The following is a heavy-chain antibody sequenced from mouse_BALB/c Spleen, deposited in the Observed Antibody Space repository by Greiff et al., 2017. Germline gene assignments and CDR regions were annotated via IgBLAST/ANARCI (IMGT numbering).Heavy chain of an antibody. V-gene: IGHV5-9*03. CDR3: ARYYYRYDNAMDY. J-gene: IGHJ4*01. Sequence: DVMLVESGGGLVKPGGSLKLSCAASGFTFSSYTMSWVRQTPEKRLEWVATISSGGGNTYYPDSVKGRFTISRDNAKNNLYLQMSSLRSEDTALYYCARYYYRYDNAMDYWGQGTSVTVSS. CDR1: GFTFSSYT. CDR2: ISSGGGNT. D-gene: IGHD2-14*01.